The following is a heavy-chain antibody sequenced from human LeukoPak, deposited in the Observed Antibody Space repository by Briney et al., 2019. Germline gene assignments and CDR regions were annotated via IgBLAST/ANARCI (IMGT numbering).Heavy chain of an antibody. V-gene: IGHV4-61*01. D-gene: IGHD3-10*01. CDR1: GGSISSNSYY. CDR2: IYYSGST. Sequence: SETLSLTCAVSGGSISSNSYYWSWIRQPPGKGLEWIGYIYYSGSTNYNPSLKSRVTISIDTSKNQFSLKLSSVTAADTAVYYCVRDDNYYGSSWGQGTLVTVSS. J-gene: IGHJ5*02. CDR3: VRDDNYYGSS.